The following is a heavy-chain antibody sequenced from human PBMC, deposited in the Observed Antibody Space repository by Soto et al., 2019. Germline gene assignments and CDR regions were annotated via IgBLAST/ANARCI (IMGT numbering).Heavy chain of an antibody. CDR2: IYHSGTP. Sequence: SETLSLTCSVSGGSIRTPDWWSWVRQTPEKGLEWIGEIYHSGTPNYNPSLKSRVSMSVDKSNNQFSLKMYSVTAADTAVYYCTRVTSVLGSEGAYVGCWFDPWGQGTLVTVSS. V-gene: IGHV4-4*02. J-gene: IGHJ5*02. CDR3: TRVTSVLGSEGAYVGCWFDP. CDR1: GGSIRTPDW. D-gene: IGHD5-12*01.